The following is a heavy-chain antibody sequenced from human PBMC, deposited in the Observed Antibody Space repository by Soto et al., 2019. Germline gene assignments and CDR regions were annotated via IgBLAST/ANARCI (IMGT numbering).Heavy chain of an antibody. V-gene: IGHV4-59*11. J-gene: IGHJ4*02. D-gene: IGHD7-27*01. CDR1: GGSISNHY. CDR3: TRANWYSEY. Sequence: NPSETLSLTCTVSGGSISNHYWSWIRQPPGKGLEWIGYIYYNGNTNYNPPLKSRVTMSVGTSKNQISLKLSSVTAADTAVYYCTRANWYSEYWGQGTLVTVSS. CDR2: IYYNGNT.